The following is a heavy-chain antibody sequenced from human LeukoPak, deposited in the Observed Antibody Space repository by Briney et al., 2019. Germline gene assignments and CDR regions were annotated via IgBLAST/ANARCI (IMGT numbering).Heavy chain of an antibody. Sequence: SETLSLTCTVPGASISRSDYFWGWIRQPPGKGLEWIGSIYYSGSTYYSPSLKGRVTISVDTSKNQFSLKLNSVIAADTAVYYCARDRRWELLHAFDIWGQGTMVTVSS. V-gene: IGHV4-39*02. CDR2: IYYSGST. CDR1: GASISRSDYF. J-gene: IGHJ3*02. CDR3: ARDRRWELLHAFDI. D-gene: IGHD1-26*01.